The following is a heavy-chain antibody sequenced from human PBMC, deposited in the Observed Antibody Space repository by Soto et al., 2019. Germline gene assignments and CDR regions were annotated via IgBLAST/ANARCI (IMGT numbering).Heavy chain of an antibody. CDR1: GFTSSNAW. J-gene: IGHJ6*03. CDR3: TTVPPMVRGVMGYYYYMDV. Sequence: GGSLRLSCAASGFTSSNAWMSWARQAPGKGLEWVGRIKSKTDGGTTDYAAPVKGRFTISRDDSKNTLYLQMNSLKTEDTAVYYCTTVPPMVRGVMGYYYYMDVWGKGTTVTVSS. CDR2: IKSKTDGGTT. V-gene: IGHV3-15*01. D-gene: IGHD3-10*01.